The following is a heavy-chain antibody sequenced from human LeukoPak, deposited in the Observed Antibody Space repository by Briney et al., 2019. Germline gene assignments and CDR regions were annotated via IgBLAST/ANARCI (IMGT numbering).Heavy chain of an antibody. J-gene: IGHJ4*02. CDR1: GYTFTSYY. D-gene: IGHD4-17*01. CDR2: INPSGGST. V-gene: IGHV1-46*01. CDR3: ARDKTTTVTTHHFDC. Sequence: ASVKVSCKASGYTFTSYYMHWVRQAPGQGLEWMGIINPSGGSTSYAQKFQGRVTMTRDTSTSTVYMELSSLRSEDTAVYCCARDKTTTVTTHHFDCWGQGTLVTVSS.